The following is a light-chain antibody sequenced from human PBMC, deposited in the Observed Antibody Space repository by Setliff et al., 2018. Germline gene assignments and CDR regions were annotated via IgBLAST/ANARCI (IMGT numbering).Light chain of an antibody. J-gene: IGLJ2*01. CDR2: DVS. V-gene: IGLV2-14*03. Sequence: QSVLTQPASVSGSPGQSVTISCTGTNNDVGAYNYVSWYQQHPGKAPKFMIYDVSKRSSGASDRFSGSKSGNTASLTISGLQAEDEADYYCCSYTTSSLRVFGGGTKVTVL. CDR1: NNDVGAYNY. CDR3: CSYTTSSLRV.